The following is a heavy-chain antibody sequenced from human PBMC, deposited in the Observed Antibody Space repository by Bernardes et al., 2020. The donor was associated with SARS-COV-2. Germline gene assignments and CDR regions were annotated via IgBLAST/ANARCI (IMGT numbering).Heavy chain of an antibody. Sequence: GGSLRLSCVASGFTFSPNAMTWVRKVPGKGLEWVSAISAIGGSTYYAESVKGRVTISRDNSRNTVYLEMSSLRADDTAVYYCSKNAKYSSSSMEVWGQGTTVTVS. J-gene: IGHJ6*02. V-gene: IGHV3-23*01. D-gene: IGHD6-6*01. CDR3: SKNAKYSSSSMEV. CDR2: ISAIGGST. CDR1: GFTFSPNA.